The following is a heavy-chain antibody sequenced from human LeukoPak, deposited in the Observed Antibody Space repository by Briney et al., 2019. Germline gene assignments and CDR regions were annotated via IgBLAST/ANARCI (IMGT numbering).Heavy chain of an antibody. CDR3: TTDQRTMMLVGVGLDL. D-gene: IGHD3-22*01. CDR1: GSTFSNAW. CDR2: IKSKTDGGTT. Sequence: VVSLRLSCAASGSTFSNAWRSWVRQAPGEGLEWVGRIKSKTDGGTTDYAAPVKGRFTISRDDSKNTLYLQMNRLKTQDTAVYYCTTDQRTMMLVGVGLDLWGRGTLVTVSS. J-gene: IGHJ2*01. V-gene: IGHV3-15*01.